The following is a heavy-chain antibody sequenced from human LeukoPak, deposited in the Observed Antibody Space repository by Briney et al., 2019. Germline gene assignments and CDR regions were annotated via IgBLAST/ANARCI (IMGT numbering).Heavy chain of an antibody. D-gene: IGHD3-10*01. CDR1: GYSFTSYW. J-gene: IGHJ6*02. CDR3: ARHTSSRYYYGSGSYYNYYYGMDV. CDR2: IYPGDSDT. Sequence: GESLKISCQGSGYSFTSYWIGWVRQMPGKGLEWMGIIYPGDSDTRYSPSFQGQVTISADKSISTAYLQWSSLKASDTAMYYCARHTSSRYYYGSGSYYNYYYGMDVWGQGTTVTVSS. V-gene: IGHV5-51*01.